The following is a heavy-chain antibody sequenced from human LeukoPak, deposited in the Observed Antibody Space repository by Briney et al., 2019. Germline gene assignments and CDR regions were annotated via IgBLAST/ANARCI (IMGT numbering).Heavy chain of an antibody. CDR1: GGSISSYY. V-gene: IGHV4-4*08. CDR2: IYTSGST. Sequence: SETLSLTCTVSGGSISSYYWSWIRQPPGKGLEWIGRIYTSGSTNYNPSLKSRVTISVDTSKNQFSLKLSSVTAADTAVYYCARMYYYDSSGYYYPSFDYWGQGTLVTVSS. CDR3: ARMYYYDSSGYYYPSFDY. D-gene: IGHD3-22*01. J-gene: IGHJ4*02.